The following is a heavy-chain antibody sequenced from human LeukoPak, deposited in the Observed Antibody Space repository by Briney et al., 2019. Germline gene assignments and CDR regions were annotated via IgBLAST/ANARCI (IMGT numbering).Heavy chain of an antibody. V-gene: IGHV1-3*01. D-gene: IGHD2-15*01. CDR1: GYTFTSYA. J-gene: IGHJ5*02. CDR3: ARDLGYCTGGTCYPNWFDP. Sequence: ASVKVSCKASGYTFTSYAMHWARQAPGQRLEWMGWINAGNDNTKYSQKFQGRVTITRDTSASTAYMELNSLRSEDTAVYYCARDLGYCTGGTCYPNWFDPWGQGTLVTVSS. CDR2: INAGNDNT.